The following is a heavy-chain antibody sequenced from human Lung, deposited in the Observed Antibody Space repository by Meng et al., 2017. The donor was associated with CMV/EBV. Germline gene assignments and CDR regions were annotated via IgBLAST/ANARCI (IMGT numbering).Heavy chain of an antibody. CDR1: GSFSGYY. V-gene: IGHV4-34*01. D-gene: IGHD5-12*01. CDR2: INHSGST. J-gene: IGHJ4*02. Sequence: GSFSGYYWGWIRQPPGKGLEWIGEINHSGSTNYNPSLKSRVTISVDTSKNQFSLKLSSVTAADTAVYYCASSGRDIVATMAMTSEYWGQGTLVTVSS. CDR3: ASSGRDIVATMAMTSEY.